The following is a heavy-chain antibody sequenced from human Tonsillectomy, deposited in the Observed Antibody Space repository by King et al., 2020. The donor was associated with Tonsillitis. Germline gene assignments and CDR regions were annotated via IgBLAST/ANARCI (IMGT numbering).Heavy chain of an antibody. CDR2: ISYDGSNK. D-gene: IGHD2-8*01. V-gene: IGHV3-30*04. CDR1: GFTFSSYA. J-gene: IGHJ4*02. Sequence: HVQLVESGGGVVQPGRSLRLSCAASGFTFSSYAMHWVRQAPGKGLEWVAVISYDGSNKYYADSVKGRFTISRDNSKNTLYLQMNSLRAEDTAVYYCAIDGQYCTNGVCYTEFDYWGQGTLVTVSS. CDR3: AIDGQYCTNGVCYTEFDY.